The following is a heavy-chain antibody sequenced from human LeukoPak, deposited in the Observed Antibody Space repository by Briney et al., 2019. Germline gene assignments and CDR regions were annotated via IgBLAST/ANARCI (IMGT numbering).Heavy chain of an antibody. Sequence: KSSQTLSLSCAVSGGSISSGGNYWSCIRQHPGQGLEWIRYIYYSRSTYYNPSLKSRVTISVDTSKNQFSLKLSSVTAADTAVYYCAMYCSSTSSYQVVFDRWGQGTLVTASS. J-gene: IGHJ5*02. CDR3: AMYCSSTSSYQVVFDR. CDR2: IYYSRST. V-gene: IGHV4-31*02. D-gene: IGHD2-2*01. CDR1: GGSISSGGNY.